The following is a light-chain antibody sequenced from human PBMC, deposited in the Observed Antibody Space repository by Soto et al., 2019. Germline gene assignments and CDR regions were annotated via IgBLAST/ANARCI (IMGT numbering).Light chain of an antibody. CDR1: QDISNY. CDR3: QQYERYST. CDR2: DAS. V-gene: IGKV1-33*01. J-gene: IGKJ1*01. Sequence: DIQMTQSPSSLSASVGDRVTITCQASQDISNYLNWYQQKPGKAPKLLIYDASNLETGVPSRFSGSGSGTDFTFTISSLQPEDIATYYCQQYERYSTFGQGTKVDIK.